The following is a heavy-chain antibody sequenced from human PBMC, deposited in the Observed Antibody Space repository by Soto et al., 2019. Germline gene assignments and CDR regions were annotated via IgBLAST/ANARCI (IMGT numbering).Heavy chain of an antibody. J-gene: IGHJ6*02. CDR1: GYTFTMYA. CDR3: ARDPTVVTGYYYYGMDV. Sequence: GASVKVSCKASGYTFTMYAMHWARQAPGQRLEWMGWINGGNGNTKYSQKFQGRVTITRDTSASTAYMELSSLRSEDTAVYYCARDPTVVTGYYYYGMDVWGQGTTVTVSS. CDR2: INGGNGNT. D-gene: IGHD4-17*01. V-gene: IGHV1-3*01.